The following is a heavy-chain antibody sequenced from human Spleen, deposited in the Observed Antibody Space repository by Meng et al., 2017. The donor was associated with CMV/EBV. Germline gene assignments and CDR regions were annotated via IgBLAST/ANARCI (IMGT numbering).Heavy chain of an antibody. D-gene: IGHD3-22*01. V-gene: IGHV3-21*01. J-gene: IGHJ4*02. CDR1: GFTFSNYA. CDR2: INFRTSYI. CDR3: ARAGSHDSSYDH. Sequence: GESLRLSCAASGFTFSNYAMSWVRQAPGKALEWVSSINFRTSYIYYADSVKGRFTVSRDIAENSLYLQMNSLRAEDTAVYYCARAGSHDSSYDHWGQGTLVTVSS.